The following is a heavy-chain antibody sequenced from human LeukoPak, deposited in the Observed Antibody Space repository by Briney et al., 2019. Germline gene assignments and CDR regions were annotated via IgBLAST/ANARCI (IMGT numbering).Heavy chain of an antibody. CDR2: MGSNSGDT. J-gene: IGHJ4*02. V-gene: IGHV1-8*01. CDR3: VRGPPNWGFDY. D-gene: IGHD7-27*01. Sequence: ASVKVSCKASGYTFTNYDINWVRQATGQGLEWMGWMGSNSGDTGYAQKFQGRVTMTRDTFISTAYMELNNVRSEDTAVYYCVRGPPNWGFDYWGQGTLATVSS. CDR1: GYTFTNYD.